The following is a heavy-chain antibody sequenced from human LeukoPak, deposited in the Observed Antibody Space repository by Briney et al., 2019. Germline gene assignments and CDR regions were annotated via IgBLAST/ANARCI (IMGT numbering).Heavy chain of an antibody. CDR3: ARRYGDYNIYWYFDL. V-gene: IGHV1-69*04. D-gene: IGHD4-17*01. J-gene: IGHJ2*01. Sequence: ASVKVSCKASGGTFSSYAISWVRQAPGQGLEWMGRIIPILGIANYAQKFQGRVTMTRNTSISTAYMELSSLRSEDTAMYYCARRYGDYNIYWYFDLWGRGTQVTVSS. CDR1: GGTFSSYA. CDR2: IIPILGIA.